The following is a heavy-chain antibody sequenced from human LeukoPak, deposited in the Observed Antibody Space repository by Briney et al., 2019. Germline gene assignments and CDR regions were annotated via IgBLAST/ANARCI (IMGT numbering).Heavy chain of an antibody. CDR1: GFTFSSYG. V-gene: IGHV3-30*18. J-gene: IGHJ6*03. CDR2: ISYDGSNK. Sequence: PGGSLRLSCAASGFTFSSYGMHWVRQAPGKGLEWVAVISYDGSNKYYADSVKGRFTISRDNSKNTLYLQMNSLRAEDTAVYYCAKDRSRGYGPLGYYYYYYMDVWGKGTTVTVSS. D-gene: IGHD5-18*01. CDR3: AKDRSRGYGPLGYYYYYYMDV.